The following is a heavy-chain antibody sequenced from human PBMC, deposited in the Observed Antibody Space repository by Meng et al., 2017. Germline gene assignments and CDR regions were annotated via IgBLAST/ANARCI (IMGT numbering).Heavy chain of an antibody. CDR1: GYTVTSNA. CDR2: INTNTGNP. J-gene: IGHJ4*02. D-gene: IGHD1-26*01. Sequence: VRMVRSGYELKKPGASVKGSCKASGYTVTSNAMKWVRPAPGQGLEWMGWINTNTGNPTYAQGFTGRFVFSLDTSVSTAYLQISSLKAEDTAVYYCARENRWEPPDYWGQGTLVTVSS. CDR3: ARENRWEPPDY. V-gene: IGHV7-4-1*02.